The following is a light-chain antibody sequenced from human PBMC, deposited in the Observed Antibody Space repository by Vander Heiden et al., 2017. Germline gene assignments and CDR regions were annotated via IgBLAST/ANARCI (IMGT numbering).Light chain of an antibody. CDR3: QNYNSAPRT. CDR1: QGIKNF. V-gene: IGKV1-27*01. J-gene: IGKJ1*01. CDR2: TAS. Sequence: DIQMTQSPSSLSASVGDRVTITCRASQGIKNFLAWYQQKAGRVPMLLIYTASTLQSGVPARFSGTGYGTDFTLTISSLQPEDVATYYCQNYNSAPRTFGQGTKVEIK.